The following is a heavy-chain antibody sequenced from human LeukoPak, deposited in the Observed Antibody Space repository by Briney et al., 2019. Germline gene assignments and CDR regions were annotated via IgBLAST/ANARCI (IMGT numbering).Heavy chain of an antibody. Sequence: PGGSLRLSCAASGFTFSNAWMSWVRQAPGKGLEWVGRIKSKTDGGTTDYAAPAKGRFTISRDDSKNTLYLQMNSLKTEDTAVYYCTTDPMIVVVIGLWGQGTLVTVSS. CDR2: IKSKTDGGTT. J-gene: IGHJ4*02. V-gene: IGHV3-15*01. CDR3: TTDPMIVVVIGL. CDR1: GFTFSNAW. D-gene: IGHD3-22*01.